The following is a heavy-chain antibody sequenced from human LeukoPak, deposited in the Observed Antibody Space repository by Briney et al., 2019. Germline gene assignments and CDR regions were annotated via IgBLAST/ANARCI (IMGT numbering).Heavy chain of an antibody. D-gene: IGHD6-19*01. CDR3: ARAGIAVAGTNNYFDY. CDR2: INHSGST. J-gene: IGHJ4*02. Sequence: SETLSLTCAVYGGSFSGYYWSWIRQPPGKGLEWIGEINHSGSTNYNPSLKSRVTISVDTSKNQFSLKLSSVTAADTAVYYCARAGIAVAGTNNYFDYWGQGTLVTVSS. V-gene: IGHV4-34*01. CDR1: GGSFSGYY.